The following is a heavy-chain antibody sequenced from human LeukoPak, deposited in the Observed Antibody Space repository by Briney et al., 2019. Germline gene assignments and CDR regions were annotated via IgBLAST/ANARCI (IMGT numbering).Heavy chain of an antibody. CDR2: ISGSGDST. Sequence: GGSLRLSCAASGFTFSSYGMAWVRQAPGKGLEWVSSISGSGDSTYYADSVGGRFTISRDNTKNSLYLQMNSLRAEDTAVYYCARDYTGGWNDCWGQGTLVIVSS. V-gene: IGHV3-21*06. D-gene: IGHD7-27*01. CDR1: GFTFSSYG. CDR3: ARDYTGGWNDC. J-gene: IGHJ4*02.